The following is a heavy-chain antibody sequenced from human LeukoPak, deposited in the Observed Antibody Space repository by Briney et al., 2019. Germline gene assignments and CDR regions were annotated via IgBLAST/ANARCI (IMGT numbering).Heavy chain of an antibody. V-gene: IGHV4-59*01. CDR2: IYYSGST. Sequence: RPSETLSLTCTVSGGSISSYYWSWIRQPPGKGLEWIGYIYYSGSTNYNPSLKSRVTISVDTSKNQFSLKLSSVTAADTAVYYCARDRHDYGDYWFDYWGQGTLVTVSS. CDR3: ARDRHDYGDYWFDY. D-gene: IGHD4-17*01. J-gene: IGHJ4*02. CDR1: GGSISSYY.